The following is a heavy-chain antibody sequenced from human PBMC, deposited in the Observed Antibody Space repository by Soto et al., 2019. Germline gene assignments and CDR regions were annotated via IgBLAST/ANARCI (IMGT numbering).Heavy chain of an antibody. D-gene: IGHD1-7*01. CDR3: ARQRFWNSYYFDY. V-gene: IGHV4-34*01. CDR2: INHSGST. J-gene: IGHJ4*02. CDR1: GGSFSGYY. Sequence: SETLSLTCAVYGGSFSGYYWSWIRQPPGKGLEWIGEINHSGSTNYNPSLKSRVTISVDTSKNQFSLKLSSVTAADTAVYYCARQRFWNSYYFDYWGQGTLVTVSS.